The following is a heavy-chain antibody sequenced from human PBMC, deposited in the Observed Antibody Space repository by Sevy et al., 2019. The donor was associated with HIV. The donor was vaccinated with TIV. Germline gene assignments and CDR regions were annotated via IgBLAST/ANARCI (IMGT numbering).Heavy chain of an antibody. Sequence: ASVKVSCKASGYTFTSYAMHWVRQAPGQRLEWMGWINAGNGNTKYSQKFQGRVTITRDTSASTAYMELSSLRSEDTAVYYCARSPEPPYQLLFSGINRNSQKRNWFDPWGQGTLVTVSS. J-gene: IGHJ5*02. CDR2: INAGNGNT. V-gene: IGHV1-3*01. CDR3: ARSPEPPYQLLFSGINRNSQKRNWFDP. D-gene: IGHD2-2*01. CDR1: GYTFTSYA.